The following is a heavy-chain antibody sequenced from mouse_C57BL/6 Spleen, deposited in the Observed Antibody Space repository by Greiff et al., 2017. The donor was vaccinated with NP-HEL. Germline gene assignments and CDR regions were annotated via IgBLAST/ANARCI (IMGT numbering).Heavy chain of an antibody. CDR2: ISSGSSTI. D-gene: IGHD1-1*01. CDR1: GFTFSDYG. J-gene: IGHJ1*03. Sequence: EVKLMESGGGLVKPGGSLKLSCAASGFTFSDYGMHWVRQAPEKGLEWVAYISSGSSTIYYADTVKGRFTISRDNAKNTLFLQMTSLRSEDTAMYYCARIHYYGSSYWYFDVWGTGTTVTVSS. V-gene: IGHV5-17*01. CDR3: ARIHYYGSSYWYFDV.